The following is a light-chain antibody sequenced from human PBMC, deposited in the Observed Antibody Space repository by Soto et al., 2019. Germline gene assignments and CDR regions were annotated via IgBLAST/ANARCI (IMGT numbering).Light chain of an antibody. CDR2: KAS. CDR1: HTISIW. Sequence: IHMTHSPSTLSVSLGDIVTITFRAIHTISIWFAWYQQKPGKSPKLMIYKASTLKSGVPSRFSGSGSGTEFTLTISSLQPDDFATYYCQHYNSYSEAFGQGTTVDIK. J-gene: IGKJ1*01. CDR3: QHYNSYSEA. V-gene: IGKV1-5*03.